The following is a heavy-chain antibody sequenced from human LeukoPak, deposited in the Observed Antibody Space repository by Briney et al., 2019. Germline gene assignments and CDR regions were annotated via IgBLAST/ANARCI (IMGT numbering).Heavy chain of an antibody. Sequence: PSETLSLTCTVSGGSISSHYGSWIRQPPGKGLEWIGYIYYSGSTNYNPSLKSRVTISVDTSKNQFSLKLSSVTAADTAVYYCARSPALDWFDPWGQGTLVTVSS. CDR3: ARSPALDWFDP. D-gene: IGHD3-16*01. CDR1: GGSISSHY. J-gene: IGHJ5*02. V-gene: IGHV4-59*11. CDR2: IYYSGST.